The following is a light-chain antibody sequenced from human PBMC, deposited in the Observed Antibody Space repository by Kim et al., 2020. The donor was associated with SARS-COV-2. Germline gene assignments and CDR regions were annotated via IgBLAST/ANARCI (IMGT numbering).Light chain of an antibody. CDR3: AAWDENLNGYV. V-gene: IGLV1-47*01. CDR2: RNV. CDR1: ASNIGRYS. Sequence: GQSVPISCSGRASNIGRYSVSWYQHVPGTAPKLLIYRNVQRPSGVLDRFSGSKSGTSASLAISGLRSEDEAEYFCAAWDENLNGYVFGSGTKVTVL. J-gene: IGLJ1*01.